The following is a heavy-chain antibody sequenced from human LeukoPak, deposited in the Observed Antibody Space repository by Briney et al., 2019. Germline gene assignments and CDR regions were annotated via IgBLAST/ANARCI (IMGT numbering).Heavy chain of an antibody. D-gene: IGHD4-23*01. Sequence: SETLALTCAVSGGSNSSGGYSWSWIRQPPGKGLEWIEYIYHSGSTYYNPSLKSRVTISVDRSKNQFSLKLSSVTAADTAVYYCASCGGLKGGCLFDYWGQGTLVTVSS. CDR3: ASCGGLKGGCLFDY. V-gene: IGHV4-30-2*01. J-gene: IGHJ4*02. CDR2: IYHSGST. CDR1: GGSNSSGGYS.